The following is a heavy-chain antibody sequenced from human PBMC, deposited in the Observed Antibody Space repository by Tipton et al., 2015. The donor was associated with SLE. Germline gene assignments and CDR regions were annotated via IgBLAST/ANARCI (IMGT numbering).Heavy chain of an antibody. J-gene: IGHJ5*02. D-gene: IGHD4-11*01. Sequence: LRLSCTVSGGSISSSSYYWGWIRQPPGKGPEWIGSIYYSGSTYYNPSLKSRVTISVDTSKNQISLKLSSVTAADTAVYYCARYPESNYHWFGPWGQGALVTVSS. V-gene: IGHV4-39*07. CDR2: IYYSGST. CDR1: GGSISSSSYY. CDR3: ARYPESNYHWFGP.